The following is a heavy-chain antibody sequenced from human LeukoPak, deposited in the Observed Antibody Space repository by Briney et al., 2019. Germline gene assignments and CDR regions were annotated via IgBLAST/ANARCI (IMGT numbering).Heavy chain of an antibody. V-gene: IGHV3-23*01. Sequence: PGGSLRLSCAASGFTFSSYAVSWVRQAPGKGLEWVSVISGSGGSTYYADSVKGRFTISRDNSKNTLYLQMNSLRAEDTALYYCAKGGLRGGTYNDDFWGQGTLVTVSS. D-gene: IGHD3-16*01. CDR2: ISGSGGST. CDR3: AKGGLRGGTYNDDF. CDR1: GFTFSSYA. J-gene: IGHJ4*02.